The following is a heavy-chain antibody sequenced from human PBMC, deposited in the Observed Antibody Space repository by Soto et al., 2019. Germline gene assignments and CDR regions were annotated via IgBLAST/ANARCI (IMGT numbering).Heavy chain of an antibody. CDR2: IYYSGST. CDR1: GGSISSGGYY. V-gene: IGHV4-61*08. Sequence: TLSLTCTVSGGSISSGGYYWSWIRQPPGKGLEWIGYIYYSGSTNYNPSLKSRVTISVDTSKNQFSLKLSSVTAADTAVYYCARGERDGTFLYSGSYYFDYWGQGTLVTVSS. CDR3: ARGERDGTFLYSGSYYFDY. J-gene: IGHJ4*02. D-gene: IGHD1-26*01.